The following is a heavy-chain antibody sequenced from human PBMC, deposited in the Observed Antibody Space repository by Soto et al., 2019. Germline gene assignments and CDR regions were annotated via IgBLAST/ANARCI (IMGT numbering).Heavy chain of an antibody. CDR2: IYYSGST. Sequence: SETLSLTCTVSGGSVSSGSYYWSWIRQPPGKGLEWIGYIYYSGSTNYNPSLKSRVTISVDTSKNQFSLKLSSVTAADTAVYYCARGSSYYYDSSVDWFDPWGQGTLVTVPQ. CDR3: ARGSSYYYDSSVDWFDP. J-gene: IGHJ5*02. CDR1: GGSVSSGSYY. D-gene: IGHD3-22*01. V-gene: IGHV4-61*01.